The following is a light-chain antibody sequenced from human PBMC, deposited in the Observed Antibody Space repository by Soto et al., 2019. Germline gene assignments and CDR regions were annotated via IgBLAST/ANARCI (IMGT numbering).Light chain of an antibody. CDR3: CSYAGTYTGV. J-gene: IGLJ1*01. V-gene: IGLV2-11*01. CDR2: EVS. CDR1: SSDVGGFKY. Sequence: QSVLTQPASVSGSPGQSITISCTGTSSDVGGFKYVSWYQQHPGKAPKLMIYEVSNRPSGVPDRFSGSKSGNTASLTISGLQAEDEADYYCCSYAGTYTGVFGTGTKVTVL.